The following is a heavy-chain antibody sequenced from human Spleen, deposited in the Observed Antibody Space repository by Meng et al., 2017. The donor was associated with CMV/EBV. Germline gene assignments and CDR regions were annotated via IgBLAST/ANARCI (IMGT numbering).Heavy chain of an antibody. J-gene: IGHJ4*02. Sequence: YGGSFSGYYWSWIRQPPGKGLEWIGEINHSGSTNYNPSLKSRVTISVDTSKNQFSLKLSSVTAADTAVYYCANLYYDFWSGYYHDYWGQGTLVTVSS. CDR3: ANLYYDFWSGYYHDY. CDR2: INHSGST. V-gene: IGHV4-34*01. CDR1: GGSFSGYY. D-gene: IGHD3-3*01.